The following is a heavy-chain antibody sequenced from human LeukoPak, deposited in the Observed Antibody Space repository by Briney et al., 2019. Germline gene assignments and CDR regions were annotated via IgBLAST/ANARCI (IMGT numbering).Heavy chain of an antibody. CDR3: ARRKQFYYGLDA. V-gene: IGHV4-59*01. CDR2: IYYSGST. CDR1: GGSISDYY. Sequence: SETLSLTCTVSGGSISDYYWSWMRQPPGKGLEWLGDIYYSGSTNQNPSLEGRVTISVDTSKNQFSLKVSSVTAADTAVYYCARRKQFYYGLDAWGQGTTVTVSS. D-gene: IGHD4-11*01. J-gene: IGHJ6*02.